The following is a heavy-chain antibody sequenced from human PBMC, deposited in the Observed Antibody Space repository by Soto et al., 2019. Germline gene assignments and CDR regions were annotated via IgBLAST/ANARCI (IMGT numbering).Heavy chain of an antibody. J-gene: IGHJ3*01. D-gene: IGHD6-6*01. CDR1: GFTFSSYG. CDR3: ANRKLPTRPWGPAFDV. CDR2: ISYDGSNK. Sequence: PGGSLRLSCAASGFTFSSYGMHWVRQAPGKGLEWVAVISYDGSNKYYADSVKGRFTISRDNSKNTLYLQMNSLRAEDTAVYYCANRKLPTRPWGPAFDVWGQGTMVTVS. V-gene: IGHV3-30*18.